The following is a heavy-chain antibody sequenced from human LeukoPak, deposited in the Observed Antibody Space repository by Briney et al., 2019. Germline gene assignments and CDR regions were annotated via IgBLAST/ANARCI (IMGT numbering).Heavy chain of an antibody. D-gene: IGHD1-14*01. J-gene: IGHJ4*02. V-gene: IGHV3-30*04. CDR1: GFTFSSYA. Sequence: GGSLRLSCAASGFTFSSYAMHWVRQAPGKGLEWVAVISYDGSNKYYADSVKGRFTISRDNSKNTLYLQMNSLRAEDTAVYYCARDREPYDYWGQGTLVTVSS. CDR2: ISYDGSNK. CDR3: ARDREPYDY.